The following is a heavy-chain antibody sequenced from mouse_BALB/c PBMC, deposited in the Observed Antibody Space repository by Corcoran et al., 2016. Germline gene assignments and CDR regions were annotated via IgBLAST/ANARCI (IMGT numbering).Heavy chain of an antibody. V-gene: IGHV14-1*02. J-gene: IGHJ3*01. CDR2: IDPENGNT. D-gene: IGHD2-1*01. Sequence: EVQLQQSGAELVRPGALVKLSCKASGFNIKDYYMHCVKQRPEQGLEWIGWIDPENGNTIYDPKFQGKASITADTSSNTAYLQLSSLTSEDTAVYYCARKRNGNYEWFAYWGQGTLVTVSA. CDR1: GFNIKDYY. CDR3: ARKRNGNYEWFAY.